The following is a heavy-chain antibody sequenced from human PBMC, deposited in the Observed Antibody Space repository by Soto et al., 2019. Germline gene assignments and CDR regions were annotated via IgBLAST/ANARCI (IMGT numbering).Heavy chain of an antibody. CDR1: GFSFSAYS. Sequence: GESLKISCAASGFSFSAYSMHWVRQAPGKGLEWVAVISSDGSKTYYAGSLKGRFTVSRDNSKNILYLQMNSLRAEDTAVYYCARAGQQVAVFDYWGQGTEVTVSS. J-gene: IGHJ4*02. D-gene: IGHD6-13*01. CDR2: ISSDGSKT. V-gene: IGHV3-30-3*01. CDR3: ARAGQQVAVFDY.